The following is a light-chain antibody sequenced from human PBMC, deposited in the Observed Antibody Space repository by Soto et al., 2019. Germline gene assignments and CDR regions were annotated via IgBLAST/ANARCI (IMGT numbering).Light chain of an antibody. J-gene: IGKJ4*01. V-gene: IGKV1-5*03. CDR1: QTIGSW. Sequence: DIQMTQSPSSLSASVGDRVTITCRASQTIGSWLAWYQQKPREAPKLLIYKASILESGVPSRFSGSGYGTEFTLTIRSLQPEDFATYYCQKYNSGLTFGGGTKV. CDR2: KAS. CDR3: QKYNSGLT.